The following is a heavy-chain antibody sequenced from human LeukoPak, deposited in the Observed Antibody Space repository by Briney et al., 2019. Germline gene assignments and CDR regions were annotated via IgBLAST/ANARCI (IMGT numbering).Heavy chain of an antibody. J-gene: IGHJ4*02. CDR1: GFTLSNYW. CDR3: ARGGDYSSSSTDF. Sequence: GSLRLSCAASGFTLSNYWMHWVRQAPGKGLVWVSCINSDGSSTSYADSVKGRFTISRDNAKNTLYLQMNSLRAEDTAVYYCARGGDYSSSSTDFWGQGTLVTVSS. D-gene: IGHD6-6*01. CDR2: INSDGSST. V-gene: IGHV3-74*01.